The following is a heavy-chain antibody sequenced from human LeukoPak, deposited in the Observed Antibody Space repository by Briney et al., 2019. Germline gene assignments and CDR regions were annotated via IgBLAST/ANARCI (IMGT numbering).Heavy chain of an antibody. CDR3: ARYGSGTYYPPLDY. V-gene: IGHV3-21*05. CDR2: ISTSSSHI. J-gene: IGHJ4*02. D-gene: IGHD3-10*01. Sequence: GGSLRLSCAASGFTFSSYSMNWVRQAPGKGLEWVSYISTSSSHIYCADSVKGRFTISRDNAKKSLYLQMNSLRAEDTAVYYCARYGSGTYYPPLDYWGQGTLVTVSS. CDR1: GFTFSSYS.